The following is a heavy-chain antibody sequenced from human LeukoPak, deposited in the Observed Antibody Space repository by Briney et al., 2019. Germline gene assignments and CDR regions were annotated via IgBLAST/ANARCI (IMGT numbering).Heavy chain of an antibody. CDR2: INHSGST. CDR3: ASPSISSSTYDY. Sequence: SEILSLTCAVYGGSFSGYYWSWIRQPPGKGLEWIGEINHSGSTYYNPSLKSRVTISVDTSKNQFSLRLSSVTAADTAVYYCASPSISSSTYDYWGQGTLVTVSS. D-gene: IGHD6-6*01. CDR1: GGSFSGYY. V-gene: IGHV4-34*01. J-gene: IGHJ4*02.